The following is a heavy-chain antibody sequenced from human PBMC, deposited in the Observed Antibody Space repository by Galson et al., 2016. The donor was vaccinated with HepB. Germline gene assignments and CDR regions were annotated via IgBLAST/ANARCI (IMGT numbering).Heavy chain of an antibody. V-gene: IGHV3-43*02. J-gene: IGHJ6*02. CDR2: ISGDGTTI. CDR3: TKDIWTPDLQFGHYNGVYV. CDR1: GFTFDDYA. Sequence: SLRPSCAASGFTFDDYAMNWVRQVPGKGLEWVSLISGDGTTIYFADSVKGRFTTSRDNSKNYLHMQMNSLRTEDTALYYCTKDIWTPDLQFGHYNGVYVWGRGTKVTVSS. D-gene: IGHD5-24*01.